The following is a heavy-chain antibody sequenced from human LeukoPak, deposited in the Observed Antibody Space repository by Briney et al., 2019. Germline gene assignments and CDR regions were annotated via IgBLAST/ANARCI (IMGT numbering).Heavy chain of an antibody. D-gene: IGHD2-2*01. J-gene: IGHJ4*02. V-gene: IGHV3-23*01. Sequence: GGSLRLSCVASGFTFRTYAMSWVRQAPGKGLEWVSGISDSGGTTYYVDSVKGRFTISRDNSKNTLYLQINSLRAEDMALYYCAKSSDGSTSFDQWGQGTLVSVSS. CDR1: GFTFRTYA. CDR3: AKSSDGSTSFDQ. CDR2: ISDSGGTT.